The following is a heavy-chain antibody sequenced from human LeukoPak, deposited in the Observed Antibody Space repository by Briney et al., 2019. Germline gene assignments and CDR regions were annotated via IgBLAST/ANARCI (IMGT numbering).Heavy chain of an antibody. CDR2: ISWNSGSI. CDR1: GFTFDDYA. J-gene: IGHJ3*02. D-gene: IGHD6-19*01. V-gene: IGHV3-9*01. Sequence: PGRSLGLSCAASGFTFDDYAMHWVRQAPGKGLEWVSGISWNSGSIGYADSVKGRFTISRDNAKNSLYLQMNSLRAEDTALYYCAKDQQWLVGSPPGNAFDIWGQGTMVTVSS. CDR3: AKDQQWLVGSPPGNAFDI.